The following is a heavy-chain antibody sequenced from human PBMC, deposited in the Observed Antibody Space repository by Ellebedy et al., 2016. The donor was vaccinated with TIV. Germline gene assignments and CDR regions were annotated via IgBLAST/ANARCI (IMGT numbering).Heavy chain of an antibody. CDR1: GLPFTSYD. CDR2: LRPANGNT. CDR3: ALKTKIRGQLDY. J-gene: IGHJ4*02. Sequence: PGGSLRLSCEAFGLPFTSYDMSWIRQAPGKGLEWVSSLRPANGNTYYADSVKGRFTISRDRSNNTLYLQMSSLRGEDTAIYYCALKTKIRGQLDYWGQGTLVTVSS. D-gene: IGHD3-10*01. V-gene: IGHV3-23*01.